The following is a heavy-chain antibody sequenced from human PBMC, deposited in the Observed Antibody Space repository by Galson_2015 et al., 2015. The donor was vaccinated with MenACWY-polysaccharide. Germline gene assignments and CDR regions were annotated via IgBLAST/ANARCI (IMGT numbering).Heavy chain of an antibody. Sequence: SLRLSCAASGFTFDDYAMHWVRQAPGKGLEWVSGISLNSGRIGYADSVKGRFTISRDNVKNALYLQMNSLRAEDTALYYCAKDVVGSAVVGEAAFDIWGQGTMVTVSS. CDR2: ISLNSGRI. CDR3: AKDVVGSAVVGEAAFDI. D-gene: IGHD2-15*01. V-gene: IGHV3-9*01. J-gene: IGHJ3*02. CDR1: GFTFDDYA.